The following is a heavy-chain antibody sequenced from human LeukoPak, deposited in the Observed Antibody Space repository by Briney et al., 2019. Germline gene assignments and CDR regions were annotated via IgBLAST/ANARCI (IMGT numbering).Heavy chain of an antibody. J-gene: IGHJ3*02. CDR2: ISSSSSTI. CDR3: ARVDSSSWALNAFDI. CDR1: GFTFSSYS. Sequence: QPGGSLRLSCAASGFTFSSYSMNWVRQAPGKGLEWVSYISSSSSTIYYADSVKGRFTISRDNAKNSLYLQMNSLRAEDTAVYYCARVDSSSWALNAFDIWGQGTMVTVSS. V-gene: IGHV3-48*01. D-gene: IGHD6-13*01.